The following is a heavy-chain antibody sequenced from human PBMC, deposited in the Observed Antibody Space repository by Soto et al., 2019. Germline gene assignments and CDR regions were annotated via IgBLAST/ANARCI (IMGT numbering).Heavy chain of an antibody. V-gene: IGHV4-30-4*01. CDR2: TYNSGST. Sequence: PSETLSLTCSVSGGSINIGDYSWTWIRQPPGKDLEWIGYTYNSGSTYYNPSLRSRVTISVDTSKNQFSLRLNSVTAADTAVYFCASGDVIGVAADLWGQGSLVTVSS. J-gene: IGHJ5*02. D-gene: IGHD2-15*01. CDR3: ASGDVIGVAADL. CDR1: GGSINIGDYS.